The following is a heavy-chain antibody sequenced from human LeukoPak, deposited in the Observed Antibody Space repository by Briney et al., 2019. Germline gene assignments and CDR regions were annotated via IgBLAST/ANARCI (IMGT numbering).Heavy chain of an antibody. J-gene: IGHJ4*02. D-gene: IGHD1/OR15-1a*01. CDR3: ARSIIGTRSKFDY. CDR1: GGSISSYY. Sequence: SETLSLTCTVSGGSISSYYWNWIRQPPGKGLEWIGYIYYSGSINYNPSLKSRVTISVDTSKNHFSPKLSSVTAADTAVYSCARSIIGTRSKFDYWGQGTLVTVSS. CDR2: IYYSGSI. V-gene: IGHV4-59*08.